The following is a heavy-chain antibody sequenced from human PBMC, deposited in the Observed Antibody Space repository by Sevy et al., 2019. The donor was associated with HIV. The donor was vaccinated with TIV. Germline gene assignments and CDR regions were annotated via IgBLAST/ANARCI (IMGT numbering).Heavy chain of an antibody. J-gene: IGHJ5*02. D-gene: IGHD3-10*01. Sequence: GGSLRLSCAASGFPFSNAWMTWVRQAPGKGLEWVGRIKSKNDGGTTDFAAPVKGRFTISRDDSKNTLYLQMNSLKTEYTAVYYCTTPYYYGSGSFSQRFDPWGQGTLVTVSS. CDR1: GFPFSNAW. V-gene: IGHV3-15*01. CDR2: IKSKNDGGTT. CDR3: TTPYYYGSGSFSQRFDP.